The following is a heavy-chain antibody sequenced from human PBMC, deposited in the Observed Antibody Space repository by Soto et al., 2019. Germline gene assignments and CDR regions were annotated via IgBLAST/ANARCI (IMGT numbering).Heavy chain of an antibody. J-gene: IGHJ5*02. Sequence: RASVKVSCKASGGTFSSYAISWVRQDPGQGLEWMGGIIPIFGTANYAQKFQGRVTITADESTSTAYMELSSLRSEDTAVYYCARGGIAAAGTATHWFDPWGQGTLVTVSS. CDR2: IIPIFGTA. CDR3: ARGGIAAAGTATHWFDP. D-gene: IGHD6-13*01. CDR1: GGTFSSYA. V-gene: IGHV1-69*13.